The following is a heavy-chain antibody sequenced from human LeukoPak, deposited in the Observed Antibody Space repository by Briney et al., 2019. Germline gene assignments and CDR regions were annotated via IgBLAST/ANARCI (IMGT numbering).Heavy chain of an antibody. D-gene: IGHD6-13*01. V-gene: IGHV4-30-2*01. J-gene: IGHJ3*02. Sequence: PSETLSLTCAVSGGSISSGGYSWSWIRQPPGKGLEWIGYIYHSGSTYYNPSLKSRVTISVDRSKNQFSLKLSSVTAADTAVYYCARSIAAADVFDIWGQGTMVTVSS. CDR1: GGSISSGGYS. CDR3: ARSIAAADVFDI. CDR2: IYHSGST.